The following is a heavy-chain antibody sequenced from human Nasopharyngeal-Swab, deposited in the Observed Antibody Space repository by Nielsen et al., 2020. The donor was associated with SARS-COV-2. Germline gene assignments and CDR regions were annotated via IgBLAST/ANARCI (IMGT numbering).Heavy chain of an antibody. D-gene: IGHD3-9*01. V-gene: IGHV3-33*01. CDR2: IWYDGSNK. J-gene: IGHJ5*02. Sequence: GESLKISCAASGFTFSSYGMHWVRQAPGKGLEWVAVIWYDGSNKYYADSVKGRFTISRDNSKNTLYLQMNSLRAEETAVYYCARGRSRLRYFDWSQEWFDPWGQGTLVTVSS. CDR3: ARGRSRLRYFDWSQEWFDP. CDR1: GFTFSSYG.